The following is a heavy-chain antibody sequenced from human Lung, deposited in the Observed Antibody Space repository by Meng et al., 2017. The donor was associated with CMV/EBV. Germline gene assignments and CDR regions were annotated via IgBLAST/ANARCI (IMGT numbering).Heavy chain of an antibody. V-gene: IGHV1-2*06. CDR2: VNPVSDDT. CDR3: AKSSDNGWSS. J-gene: IGHJ4*01. D-gene: IGHD6-19*01. CDR1: GYTFSGFY. Sequence: VQLLQSGAEVKRPGASVKISCQASGYTFSGFYVNWARQAPGHGLEWLGRVNPVSDDTHYAQKFVGRLTVTRGATINTAFMELTSLRPDDTAVYYCAKSSDNGWSSWGPGTLVTVSS.